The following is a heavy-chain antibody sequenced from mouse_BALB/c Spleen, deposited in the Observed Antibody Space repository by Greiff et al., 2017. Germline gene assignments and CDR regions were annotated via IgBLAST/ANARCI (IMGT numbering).Heavy chain of an antibody. V-gene: IGHV3-8*02. D-gene: IGHD2-4*01. CDR2: ISYSGST. CDR3: ARGGYYDQYYFDY. J-gene: IGHJ2*01. Sequence: DVMLVESGPSLVKPSQTLSLSCSVSGDSFTSCYWNWIRKFPGNKLEYMGYISYSGSTYYNPSLKSRNSITRDTSKNQYYLQLNTVTTEDTATYYCARGGYYDQYYFDYWGQGTTLTVSS. CDR1: GDSFTSCY.